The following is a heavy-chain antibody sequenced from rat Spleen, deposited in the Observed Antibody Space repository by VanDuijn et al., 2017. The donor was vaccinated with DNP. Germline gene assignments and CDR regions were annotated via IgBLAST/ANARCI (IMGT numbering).Heavy chain of an antibody. CDR3: TTDFERGY. CDR2: ISYEGSSA. V-gene: IGHV5-20*01. J-gene: IGHJ2*01. CDR1: GFTFSNYY. Sequence: EVQLVQSGGGLVQPGRSMKLSCAASGFTFSNYYMAWVRQAPTKGLEWVASISYEGSSAYYRDSVKGRFTISRDNAKSTLYLQMDSLRSEDTATYYCTTDFERGYWGQGVMVTVSS. D-gene: IGHD1-11*01.